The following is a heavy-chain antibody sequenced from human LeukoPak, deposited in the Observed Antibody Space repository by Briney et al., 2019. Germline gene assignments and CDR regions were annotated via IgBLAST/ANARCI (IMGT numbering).Heavy chain of an antibody. CDR1: GYTFTSYA. CDR3: ARDQSSSGSSYYYMDV. D-gene: IGHD6-25*01. V-gene: IGHV7-4-1*02. Sequence: ASVKVSSKASGYTFTSYAMNWVRQAPGQGLEWMGWTNTNTGNPTYAQGFTGRFVFSLDTSVSTAYLQISSLKAEDTAVYYCARDQSSSGSSYYYMDVWGKGTTVTVS. J-gene: IGHJ6*03. CDR2: TNTNTGNP.